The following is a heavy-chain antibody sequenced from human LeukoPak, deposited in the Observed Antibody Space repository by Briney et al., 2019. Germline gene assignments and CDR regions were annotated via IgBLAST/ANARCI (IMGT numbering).Heavy chain of an antibody. CDR2: IYTSGST. Sequence: SQTLSLTCTLSGGSISSGSYYWSWIRQPAGKGLEWIGRIYTSGSTNYNPSLKSRVTISVDTSKNQFSLKLSSVTAADTAVYYCARGSSTSFDPWGQGTLVTVSS. CDR1: GGSISSGSYY. J-gene: IGHJ5*02. D-gene: IGHD2-2*01. V-gene: IGHV4-61*02. CDR3: ARGSSTSFDP.